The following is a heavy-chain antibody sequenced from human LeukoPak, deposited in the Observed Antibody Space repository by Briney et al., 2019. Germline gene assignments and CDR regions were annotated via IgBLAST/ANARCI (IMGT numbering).Heavy chain of an antibody. V-gene: IGHV3-30*18. CDR2: ISYDGSNK. Sequence: GGSLRLSCAASGFTFSSYGMHWVRQAPGKGLEWVAVISYDGSNKYYADSVKGRFTISRDNSKNTLYLQMNSLRAEDTAVYYCAKGWDITMIVVAYFDYWGQGTLVTVSS. J-gene: IGHJ4*02. D-gene: IGHD3-22*01. CDR3: AKGWDITMIVVAYFDY. CDR1: GFTFSSYG.